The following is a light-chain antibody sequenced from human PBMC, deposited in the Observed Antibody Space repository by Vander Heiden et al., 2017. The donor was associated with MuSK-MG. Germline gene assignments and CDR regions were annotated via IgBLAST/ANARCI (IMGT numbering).Light chain of an antibody. V-gene: IGKV3-20*01. Sequence: EIVLTQSPGTLDWSPGERANLSFRARQNVRSRYLGWYQQKPGQAPTLLIYGAPSRANGIPDRFSGSGSGTDFTLTSRRLEPEDFAVYYWQQDCSSLTFGGGTTVEIK. J-gene: IGKJ4*01. CDR3: QQDCSSLT. CDR1: QNVRSRY. CDR2: GAP.